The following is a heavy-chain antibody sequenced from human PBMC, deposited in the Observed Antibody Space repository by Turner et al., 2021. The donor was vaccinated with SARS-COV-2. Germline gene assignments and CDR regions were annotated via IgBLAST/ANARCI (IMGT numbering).Heavy chain of an antibody. CDR2: INPSGGST. D-gene: IGHD1-26*01. Sequence: QVQLVQSGAEVKKPGASVKVSCKASGYTFTSYYMQWVRQAPGQGLEWMGIINPSGGSTSYAQKFQGRVTMTRDASTSTVNMEMSSLRSEDTAVYYCARDLTIVGATSLDYYYGMDVWGQGTTVTVSS. J-gene: IGHJ6*02. V-gene: IGHV1-46*03. CDR1: GYTFTSYY. CDR3: ARDLTIVGATSLDYYYGMDV.